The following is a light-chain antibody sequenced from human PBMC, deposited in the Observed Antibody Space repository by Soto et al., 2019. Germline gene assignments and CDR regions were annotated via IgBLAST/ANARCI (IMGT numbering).Light chain of an antibody. CDR3: QQYNNWPPT. CDR2: GIS. V-gene: IGKV3-15*01. Sequence: EIVLTQSPGTLSLSPGERATLSCRASQSVSSSYLAWYQQKPGQAPRLLISGISTRAAGVPARFSGSGSGTEFTLTISSLQSEDFAVYYCQQYNNWPPTFGQGTKVDIK. J-gene: IGKJ1*01. CDR1: QSVSSSY.